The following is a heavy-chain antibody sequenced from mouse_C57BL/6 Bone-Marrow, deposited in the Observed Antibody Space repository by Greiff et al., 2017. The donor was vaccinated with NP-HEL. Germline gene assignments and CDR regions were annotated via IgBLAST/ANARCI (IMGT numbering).Heavy chain of an antibody. V-gene: IGHV14-2*01. Sequence: VQLQQSGAELVKPGASVKLSCTASGFNIKDYYMHWVKQRTEQGLEWIGRIDPEDGETKYAPKFQCKATITADTSSNTAYLQLSSLTSEDTAVYYCARDDYDPHFDYWGQGTTLTVSS. CDR1: GFNIKDYY. CDR2: IDPEDGET. D-gene: IGHD2-4*01. CDR3: ARDDYDPHFDY. J-gene: IGHJ2*01.